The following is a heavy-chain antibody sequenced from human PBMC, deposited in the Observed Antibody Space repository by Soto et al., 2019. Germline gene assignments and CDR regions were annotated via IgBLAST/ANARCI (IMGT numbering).Heavy chain of an antibody. J-gene: IGHJ5*02. D-gene: IGHD3-3*01. CDR3: ARDQAIFGVVLRGWFDP. Sequence: PSETLSLTCTVSGGSISSYYWSWIRQPAGKGLEWIGRIYTSGSTNYNPSLKSRVTMSVDTSKNQFSLKLSSVTAADTAVYYCARDQAIFGVVLRGWFDPWGQGTLVTVSS. V-gene: IGHV4-4*07. CDR1: GGSISSYY. CDR2: IYTSGST.